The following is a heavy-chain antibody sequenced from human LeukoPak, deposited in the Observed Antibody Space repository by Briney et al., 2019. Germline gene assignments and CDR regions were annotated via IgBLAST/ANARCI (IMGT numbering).Heavy chain of an antibody. CDR2: ISYDGSNK. D-gene: IGHD2-15*01. CDR1: GFTFSSYG. Sequence: GGSLRLSCAASGFTFSSYGMHWVRQAPGEGLEWVAVISYDGSNKYYADSVKGRFTISRDNSKNTLYLQMNSLRAEDTAVYYCANPHNQPIYCSGGSCYYYYYGMDVWGQGTTVTVSS. V-gene: IGHV3-30*18. J-gene: IGHJ6*02. CDR3: ANPHNQPIYCSGGSCYYYYYGMDV.